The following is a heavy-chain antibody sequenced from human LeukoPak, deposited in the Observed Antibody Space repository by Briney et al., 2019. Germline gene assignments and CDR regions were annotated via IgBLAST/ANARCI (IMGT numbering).Heavy chain of an antibody. CDR2: ISYDGSNK. J-gene: IGHJ3*02. V-gene: IGHV3-30*18. CDR3: AKDYGGNSGDAFDI. CDR1: GFTFSSYG. Sequence: GRSLRLSCAASGFTFSSYGMHWVRQAPGKGLEWVAVISYDGSNKYYADSVKGRFTISRDNSKNTLYLQMNSLRAEDTAVYYCAKDYGGNSGDAFDIWGQGTMVTVSS. D-gene: IGHD4-23*01.